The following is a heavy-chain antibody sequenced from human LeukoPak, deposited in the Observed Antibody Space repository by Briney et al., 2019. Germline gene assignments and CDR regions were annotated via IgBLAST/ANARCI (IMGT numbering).Heavy chain of an antibody. CDR3: NTDVDP. J-gene: IGHJ5*02. CDR2: IKSNTDEGTT. CDR1: GFTFSTAW. Sequence: GGSLRLSCVASGFTFSTAWISWVRQAPGKGLEWVGRIKSNTDEGTTDYAPPVRGRFTISRDDSKNTVYLQMNNLKIEDTGIYYFNTDVDPWGQGTLVTVSS. V-gene: IGHV3-15*01.